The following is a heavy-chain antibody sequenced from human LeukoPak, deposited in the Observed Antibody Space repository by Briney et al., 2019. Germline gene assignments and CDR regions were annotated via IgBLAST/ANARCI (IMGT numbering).Heavy chain of an antibody. V-gene: IGHV4-59*12. Sequence: SETLSLTCTVSGGSISIYYWSWIRQPPGKGLEWIGHIYNSGSTNYNPSLKSRVTISVDTSKNQFSLKLSSVTAADTAVYYCAREVGDYYDSSSFDYWGQGTLVTVSS. CDR2: IYNSGST. D-gene: IGHD3-22*01. J-gene: IGHJ4*02. CDR3: AREVGDYYDSSSFDY. CDR1: GGSISIYY.